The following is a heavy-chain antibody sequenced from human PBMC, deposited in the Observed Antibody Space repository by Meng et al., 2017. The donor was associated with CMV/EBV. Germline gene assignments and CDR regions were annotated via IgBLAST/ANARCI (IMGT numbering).Heavy chain of an antibody. CDR3: ARAECSSTSCYSFDY. Sequence: GESLKISCVASGFSFSTYGMNWIRQAPGKGLEWVSGINWNGGSTGYADSVKGRFTISRDNAKNSLYLQMNSLRAEDTALYHCARAECSSTSCYSFDYWGQGTLVTVSS. V-gene: IGHV3-20*01. CDR2: INWNGGST. D-gene: IGHD2-2*02. CDR1: GFSFSTYG. J-gene: IGHJ4*02.